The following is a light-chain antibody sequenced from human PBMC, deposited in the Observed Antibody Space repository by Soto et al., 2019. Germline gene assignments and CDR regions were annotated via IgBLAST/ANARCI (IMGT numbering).Light chain of an antibody. CDR1: QSISSSY. CDR3: QQYDSTPLYT. V-gene: IGKV3-20*01. Sequence: EIVLTQSPGTLSLSPGERATLSCRASQSISSSYLAWYRQKPGQAPRLLIYGATSRATGIPDRFSGSGSGTDFTLTISRLEPEDFAVYYCQQYDSTPLYTFGQGTKLEIK. J-gene: IGKJ2*01. CDR2: GAT.